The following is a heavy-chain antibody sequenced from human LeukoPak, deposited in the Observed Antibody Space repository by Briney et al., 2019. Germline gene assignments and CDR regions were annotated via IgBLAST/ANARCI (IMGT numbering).Heavy chain of an antibody. D-gene: IGHD6-13*01. CDR1: GFTFSSYA. J-gene: IGHJ6*02. V-gene: IGHV3-30-3*01. CDR3: AREWQLGDRPYYYGMDV. Sequence: GGSLRLSCAVSGFTFSSYAMHWVRQAPGKGLEWVSVISYDGSNKYYADSVKGRFTISRDNSKNTLYLQMNSLRAEDTAVYYCAREWQLGDRPYYYGMDVWGQGTTVTVSS. CDR2: ISYDGSNK.